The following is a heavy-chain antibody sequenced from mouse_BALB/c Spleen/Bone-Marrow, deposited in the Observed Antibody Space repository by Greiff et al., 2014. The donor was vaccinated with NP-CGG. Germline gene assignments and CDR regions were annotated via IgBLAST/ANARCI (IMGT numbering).Heavy chain of an antibody. CDR2: ISSGGSYT. CDR1: GFSFNTYA. J-gene: IGHJ2*01. D-gene: IGHD3-2*01. V-gene: IGHV5-9-4*01. CDR3: ARLDSSGSNYFDC. Sequence: EVMLVESGGGLVKPGGSLKLACAASGFSFNTYAMSWVRQSPEKRLEWVATISSGGSYTYYPDTVTGRFTISRDNAKNTLYLEMSSLRSEDAAMYYCARLDSSGSNYFDCWGQGTTLTVSS.